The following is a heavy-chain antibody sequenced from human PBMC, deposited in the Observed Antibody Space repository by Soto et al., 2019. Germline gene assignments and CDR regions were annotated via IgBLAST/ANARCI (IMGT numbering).Heavy chain of an antibody. Sequence: PSETLSLTCAVSGGSISSSNWWSWVRQPPGKGLEWIGEIYHSGSTNYNPSLQSRVTISVDTSQNQFSLKLNSVTAADTALYYCARPFSSNNWFDPWGQGLLVTVSS. CDR1: GGSISSSNW. CDR3: ARPFSSNNWFDP. V-gene: IGHV4-4*02. D-gene: IGHD2-2*01. CDR2: IYHSGST. J-gene: IGHJ5*02.